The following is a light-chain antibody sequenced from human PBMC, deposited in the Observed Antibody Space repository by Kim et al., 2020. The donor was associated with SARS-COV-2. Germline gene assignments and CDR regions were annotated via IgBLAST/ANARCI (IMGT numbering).Light chain of an antibody. V-gene: IGLV1-40*01. CDR1: SANIGAGYD. CDR2: GNS. J-gene: IGLJ3*02. CDR3: QSYDSSLSGSV. Sequence: GVTISCTGRSANIGAGYDVHWYQRLPGTAPKLLIYGNSNRPSGVPDRFSGSKSGTSASLAITGLQAEDEADYYCQSYDSSLSGSVFGGGTQLTVL.